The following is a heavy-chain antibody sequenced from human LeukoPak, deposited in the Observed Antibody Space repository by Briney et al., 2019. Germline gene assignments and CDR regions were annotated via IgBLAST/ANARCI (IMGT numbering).Heavy chain of an antibody. CDR2: INPNPSGGST. D-gene: IGHD5-12*01. V-gene: IGHV1-46*01. J-gene: IGHJ4*02. CDR1: GYTFTSYY. CDR3: ARVSGYDWESFYDY. Sequence: ASVKVSCKASGYTFTSYYMHWVRQAPGQGLEWVAIINPNPSGGSTSYAQKFQGRVTMTRDMSTSTVYMEVSSLRSEDTAVYYCARVSGYDWESFYDYWGQGTLVTVSS.